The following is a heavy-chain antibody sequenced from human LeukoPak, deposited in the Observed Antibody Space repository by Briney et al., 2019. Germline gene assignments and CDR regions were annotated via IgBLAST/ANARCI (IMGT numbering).Heavy chain of an antibody. V-gene: IGHV3-23*01. CDR1: GFTFSNYA. J-gene: IGHJ1*01. CDR2: ISGSGVST. Sequence: GGSLRLSCAASGFTFSNYAISWVRQAPGKGLEWVTHISGSGVSTSYADSVKGRFTISRDKSKNTVYLQMNSLRAEDTAIYYCAKNLYDYGIFQHWGPGTLVTVSS. D-gene: IGHD4-17*01. CDR3: AKNLYDYGIFQH.